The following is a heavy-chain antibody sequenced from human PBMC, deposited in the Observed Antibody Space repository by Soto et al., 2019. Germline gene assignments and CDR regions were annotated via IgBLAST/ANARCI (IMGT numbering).Heavy chain of an antibody. Sequence: GRSLRLSCAASGFTFSSYAMSWVRQAPGKGLEWVSAISGSGGSTYYADSVKGRFTISRDNSKNTLYLQMNSLRAEDTAVYYCAKCRVGYYYYYGMDVWGQGTTVTVSS. CDR2: ISGSGGST. J-gene: IGHJ6*02. D-gene: IGHD3-10*01. CDR3: AKCRVGYYYYYGMDV. CDR1: GFTFSSYA. V-gene: IGHV3-23*01.